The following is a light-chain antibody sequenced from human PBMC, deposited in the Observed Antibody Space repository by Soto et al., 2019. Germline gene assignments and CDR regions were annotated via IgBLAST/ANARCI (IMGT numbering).Light chain of an antibody. CDR2: LNSDGSH. CDR1: SGHSSYA. CDR3: QTWGTGSVV. V-gene: IGLV4-69*01. Sequence: QLVLTQSPSASASLGASVKLTCTLSSGHSSYAIAWHQQQPEKGPRYLMKLNSDGSHSKGDGIPDRFSGSSSGAERYLTISRLQSGDEADYYCQTWGTGSVVFGGGTKLTVL. J-gene: IGLJ2*01.